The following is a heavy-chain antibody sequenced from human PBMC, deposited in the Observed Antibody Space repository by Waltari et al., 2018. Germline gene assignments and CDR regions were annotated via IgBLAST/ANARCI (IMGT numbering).Heavy chain of an antibody. CDR2: IKQDGSEK. J-gene: IGHJ4*02. CDR1: GFTFSSYW. V-gene: IGHV3-7*01. CDR3: ARMGIAAFIGWKYYFDY. Sequence: EVQLVESGGGLVQPGGSLRLSCAASGFTFSSYWMSWVRQAPGKGLEWVANIKQDGSEKYYVDSVKGRFTISRDNAKNSLYLQMNSLRAEDTAVYYCARMGIAAFIGWKYYFDYWGQGTLVTVSS. D-gene: IGHD6-13*01.